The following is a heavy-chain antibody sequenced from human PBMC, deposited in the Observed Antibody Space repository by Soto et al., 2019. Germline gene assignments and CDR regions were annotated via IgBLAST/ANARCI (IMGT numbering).Heavy chain of an antibody. V-gene: IGHV1-8*01. CDR3: ATAAAGTLVLDV. D-gene: IGHD6-13*01. Sequence: ASVKASCKASRYTFTSYAMDWARQATGQGLEWMGWMNPNSGNTGYAQKFQGRVTMTRNTSISTAYMELSSLRSEDTAVYYCATAAAGTLVLDVWGKGTTVTVSS. CDR2: MNPNSGNT. J-gene: IGHJ6*04. CDR1: RYTFTSYA.